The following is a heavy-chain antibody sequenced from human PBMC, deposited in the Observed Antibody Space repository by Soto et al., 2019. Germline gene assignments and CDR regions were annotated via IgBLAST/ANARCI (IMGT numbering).Heavy chain of an antibody. J-gene: IGHJ4*02. D-gene: IGHD3-16*01. Sequence: QVQLVESGGGVVQPGRSLSLSCAASGFTFSSYTLHWVRQAPGKGLEWVAVISYDGRNKYYADSVRGRFTISRDNSRNTLDLKINSLRAEDTAVYYGASPRQAYSYAWGGLYYWGQGSLVPGSS. CDR1: GFTFSSYT. CDR3: ASPRQAYSYAWGGLYY. V-gene: IGHV3-30*04. CDR2: ISYDGRNK.